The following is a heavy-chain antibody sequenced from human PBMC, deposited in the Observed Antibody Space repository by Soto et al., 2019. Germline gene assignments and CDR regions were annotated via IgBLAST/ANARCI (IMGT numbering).Heavy chain of an antibody. V-gene: IGHV1-18*04. J-gene: IGHJ3*02. D-gene: IGHD3-10*01. CDR2: MSDYNGNT. CDR1: GYTFTSYG. Sequence: QVQLVQSGAEVKKPGASVKVSCKASGYTFTSYGISWVRQAPGQGLEWMGWMSDYNGNTNYAQQLQGRDTMTTDTSTSPAYMERRSLRSDDTAVDYWPREDRGIGEVFDIWGHGTMVTVSS. CDR3: PREDRGIGEVFDI.